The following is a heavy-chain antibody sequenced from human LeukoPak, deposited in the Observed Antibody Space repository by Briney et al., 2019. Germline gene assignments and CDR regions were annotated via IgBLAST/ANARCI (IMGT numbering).Heavy chain of an antibody. V-gene: IGHV3-7*01. D-gene: IGHD3-10*01. J-gene: IGHJ6*03. CDR2: IKEDRSEK. CDR1: GFTFSTHW. Sequence: GGSLRLSCAASGFTFSTHWMTWVRQAPGKGLEWVANIKEDRSEKYYVDSVKGRFTISRDNAKNSVYLQVNSLRAEDTAVYYCARAIRRITVVRGQDYYYYMDVWGKGTTVTVSS. CDR3: ARAIRRITVVRGQDYYYYMDV.